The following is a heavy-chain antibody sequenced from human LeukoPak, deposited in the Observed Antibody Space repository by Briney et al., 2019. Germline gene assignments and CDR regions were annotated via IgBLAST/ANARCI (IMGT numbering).Heavy chain of an antibody. J-gene: IGHJ6*02. CDR1: GGGSISSSNHY. V-gene: IGHV4-39*01. Sequence: SETLSLTCIVSGGGSISSSNHYWGWIRQPPGEGLEWIGSINYSGSTQYNPSLKSRLTLSVDTSKDQFSLKLSSVTAADTAVYYCARHSDGWYWGGSGMDVWGQGTTVIVSS. CDR3: ARHSDGWYWGGSGMDV. CDR2: INYSGST. D-gene: IGHD6-19*01.